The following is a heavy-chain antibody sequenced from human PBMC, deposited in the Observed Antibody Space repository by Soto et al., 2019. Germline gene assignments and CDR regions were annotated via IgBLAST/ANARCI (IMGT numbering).Heavy chain of an antibody. CDR1: GASLSGYY. CDR3: ARAGFSYGHLLF. J-gene: IGHJ4*02. Sequence: SETRSLTCNVSGASLSGYYWSWIRQPPGKGLEWIGYVFYSGATNYSPSLKSRAAISMDTSKNQFSLSLTSVTAADTAVYYCARAGFSYGHLLFWGQGIRVTVSS. V-gene: IGHV4-59*08. D-gene: IGHD3-10*01. CDR2: VFYSGAT.